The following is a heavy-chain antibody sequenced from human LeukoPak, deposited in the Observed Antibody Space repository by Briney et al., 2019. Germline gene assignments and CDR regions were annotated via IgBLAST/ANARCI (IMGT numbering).Heavy chain of an antibody. CDR3: ARVGMVRGVTNWFDP. D-gene: IGHD3-10*01. CDR2: INPNSGGT. J-gene: IGHJ5*02. CDR1: GYSFTDYY. Sequence: GASVKVSCKAFGYSFTDYYMHWVRQAPGQGLEWMGWINPNSGGTNYAQKFQGRVTMTRDTSISTAYMELSRLRSDDTAVYYCARVGMVRGVTNWFDPWGQGTLVTVSS. V-gene: IGHV1-2*02.